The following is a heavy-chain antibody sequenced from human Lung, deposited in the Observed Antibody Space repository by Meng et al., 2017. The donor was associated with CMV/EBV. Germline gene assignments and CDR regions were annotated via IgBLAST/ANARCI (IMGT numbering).Heavy chain of an antibody. Sequence: SCAAAGFTFSVHAMSWVRQAPGKGLKWVSTIGSPGDTFYADSVRGRFTISRDNSKNTLYLQMNSLRAEDTAVYYCAKDDTSGNGVYDAFDIWGQGXMVTVSS. J-gene: IGHJ3*02. CDR1: GFTFSVHA. V-gene: IGHV3-23*01. D-gene: IGHD2-8*01. CDR3: AKDDTSGNGVYDAFDI. CDR2: IGSPGDT.